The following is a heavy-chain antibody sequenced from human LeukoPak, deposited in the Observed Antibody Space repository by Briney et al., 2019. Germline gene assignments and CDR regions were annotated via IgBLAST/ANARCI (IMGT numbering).Heavy chain of an antibody. D-gene: IGHD4-17*01. Sequence: LGESLKISCKGSGYSFTSYWISWVRQMPWKGLEWMGRIDPSDSYTNYSPSFQGHVTISADKSISTAYLQWSSLKASDTAMYYCARLPGDYEDYYYYGMDVWGQGTTVTVSS. CDR2: IDPSDSYT. CDR1: GYSFTSYW. J-gene: IGHJ6*02. V-gene: IGHV5-10-1*01. CDR3: ARLPGDYEDYYYYGMDV.